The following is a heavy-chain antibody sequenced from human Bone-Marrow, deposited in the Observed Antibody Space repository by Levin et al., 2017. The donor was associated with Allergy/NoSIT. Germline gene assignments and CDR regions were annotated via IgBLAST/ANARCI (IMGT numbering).Heavy chain of an antibody. D-gene: IGHD3-22*01. CDR2: FDPEDGET. CDR1: GYTLTELS. Sequence: GESLKISCKVSGYTLTELSMHWVRQAPGKGLEWMGGFDPEDGETIYAQNFQGRVTMTEDTSTDTAYMEVSSLRSEDTAVYYCATAGYFDTSGYFKWFDPWGQGTLVTVSS. CDR3: ATAGYFDTSGYFKWFDP. J-gene: IGHJ5*02. V-gene: IGHV1-24*01.